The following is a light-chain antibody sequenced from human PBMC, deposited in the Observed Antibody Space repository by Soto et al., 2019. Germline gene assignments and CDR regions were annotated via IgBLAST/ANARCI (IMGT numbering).Light chain of an antibody. CDR2: GAS. J-gene: IGKJ2*01. Sequence: EIVMTQSPATLSVSPVEIATVSCRASQSVSSNLAWYQQKPGQAPRLLIYGASTRATGIPARFSSSGSGREFPLTIGSLQSEVFAVYYCTQYNNWSRTFGQGTKMEIK. CDR3: TQYNNWSRT. V-gene: IGKV3-15*01. CDR1: QSVSSN.